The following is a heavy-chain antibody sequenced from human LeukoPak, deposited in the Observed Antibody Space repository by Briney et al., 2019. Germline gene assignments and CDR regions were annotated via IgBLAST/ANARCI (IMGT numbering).Heavy chain of an antibody. Sequence: SETLSLTCAVYGGSFSGYYWSWIRQPPGKGLEWIGEINHSGSTNYNPSLKSRVTISVDTSKNQFSLKLNSVTAADTAVYYCASLTTVTTYWGQGNLVTVPS. V-gene: IGHV4-34*01. CDR2: INHSGST. D-gene: IGHD4-17*01. CDR3: ASLTTVTTY. CDR1: GGSFSGYY. J-gene: IGHJ4*02.